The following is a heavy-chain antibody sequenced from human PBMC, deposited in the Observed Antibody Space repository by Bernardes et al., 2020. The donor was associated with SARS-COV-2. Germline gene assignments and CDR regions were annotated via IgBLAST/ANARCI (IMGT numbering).Heavy chain of an antibody. CDR3: ARETSGYYNGYFDY. CDR1: GGSISSGDYY. CDR2: IYYSGST. J-gene: IGHJ4*02. V-gene: IGHV4-30-4*01. D-gene: IGHD3-22*01. Sequence: SETLSLTRTVSGGSISSGDYYWSWIRQPPGKGLEWIGYIYYSGSTYYNPSLKSRVTISVDTSKNQFSLKLSSVTAADTAVYYCARETSGYYNGYFDYWGQGTLVTVSS.